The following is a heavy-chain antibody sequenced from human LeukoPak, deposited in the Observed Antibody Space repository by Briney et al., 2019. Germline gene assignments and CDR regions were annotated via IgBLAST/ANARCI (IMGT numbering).Heavy chain of an antibody. CDR3: ARSAIDAFDI. CDR2: IYYSGST. V-gene: IGHV4-59*08. J-gene: IGHJ3*02. Sequence: SETLSLTCTVSGGSISSFYWTWIRQPPGKGLEWIGYIYYSGSTNYNPSLKSRVSISVDTSKNQFSLKLSSVTAADTAVYYCARSAIDAFDIWGQGTLVTVSS. D-gene: IGHD6-25*01. CDR1: GGSISSFY.